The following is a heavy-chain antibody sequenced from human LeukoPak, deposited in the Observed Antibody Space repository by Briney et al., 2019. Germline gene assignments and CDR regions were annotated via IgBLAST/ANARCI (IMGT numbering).Heavy chain of an antibody. D-gene: IGHD5-18*01. Sequence: GGSLRLSCAASGFTFSSYWMSWVRQAPGKGLEWVANIKQDGSEKYYVDSVKGRFTISRDNAKNSLYLQMNSLRAEDTAVYYCATKGYSYAEGYWGQGTLVTVSS. CDR1: GFTFSSYW. V-gene: IGHV3-7*01. CDR2: IKQDGSEK. CDR3: ATKGYSYAEGY. J-gene: IGHJ4*02.